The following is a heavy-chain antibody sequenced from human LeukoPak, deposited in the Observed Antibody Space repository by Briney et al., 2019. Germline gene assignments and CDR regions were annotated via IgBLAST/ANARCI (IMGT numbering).Heavy chain of an antibody. CDR3: ARDKGGAFDI. CDR2: ISSSGSMI. D-gene: IGHD1-26*01. CDR1: GFTFSDYY. J-gene: IGHJ3*02. Sequence: GGSLRLSCAASGFTFSDYYMTWIRQAPGKGLEWVSFISSSGSMIYYADSMKGRFTVSRDNAKNSLYLQMNSLRGEDTALYYCARDKGGAFDIWGQGTMVTVSS. V-gene: IGHV3-11*01.